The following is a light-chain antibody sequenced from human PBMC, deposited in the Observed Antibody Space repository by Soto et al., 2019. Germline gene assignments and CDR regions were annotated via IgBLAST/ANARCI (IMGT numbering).Light chain of an antibody. V-gene: IGKV1-5*01. CDR3: HSGT. Sequence: DIQITQSPSTLSASIGDRVTISCRASQNINRWLAWYQHKPGKAPELLIYDASTLASGVPSRFSGSGSGTEFTLTITSLQPDDFATYYCHSGTFGQGTKVEIK. CDR2: DAS. CDR1: QNINRW. J-gene: IGKJ1*01.